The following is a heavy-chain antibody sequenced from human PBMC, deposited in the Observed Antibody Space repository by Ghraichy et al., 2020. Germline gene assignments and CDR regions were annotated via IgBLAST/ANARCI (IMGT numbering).Heavy chain of an antibody. CDR1: GFPFSSYT. CDR3: ARDKGTRWGALDN. CDR2: ISSDSASI. V-gene: IGHV3-21*01. Sequence: GGSLRLSCVASGFPFSSYTMNWVRQAPGKGLEWVSLISSDSASIDYAASVKGRFIISRDNAKNSVYLQMTGLRAEDTALYYCARDKGTRWGALDNWGQGTLVTVPS. J-gene: IGHJ4*02. D-gene: IGHD1-14*01.